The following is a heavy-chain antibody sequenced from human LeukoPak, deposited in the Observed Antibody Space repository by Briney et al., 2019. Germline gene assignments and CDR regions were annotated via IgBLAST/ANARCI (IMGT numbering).Heavy chain of an antibody. CDR2: ISGSGGST. CDR1: GFTVSSNY. J-gene: IGHJ4*02. V-gene: IGHV3-23*01. D-gene: IGHD1-26*01. Sequence: GGSLRLSCAASGFTVSSNYMSWVRQAPGKGLEWVSAISGSGGSTYYADSVKGRFTISRDNSKNTLYLQMNSLRAEDTAVYYCAALSGATTFDYWGQGTLVTVSS. CDR3: AALSGATTFDY.